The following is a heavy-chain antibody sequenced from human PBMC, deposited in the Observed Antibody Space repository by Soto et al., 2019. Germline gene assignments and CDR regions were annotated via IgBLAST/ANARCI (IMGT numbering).Heavy chain of an antibody. V-gene: IGHV1-3*01. CDR1: GYSCTTYA. D-gene: IGHD1-1*01. CDR3: ARGKGMEENYFYHGMDL. J-gene: IGHJ6*02. Sequence: QVQVVQSGAEVKKPGASVKISCKASGYSCTTYAMHWVRQAPGQSLEWMAWINGGNGNTKYSQKFQDRVTITRDTSANIAYMELSCLRSEDLAVYYCARGKGMEENYFYHGMDLWGQGTTVSVSS. CDR2: INGGNGNT.